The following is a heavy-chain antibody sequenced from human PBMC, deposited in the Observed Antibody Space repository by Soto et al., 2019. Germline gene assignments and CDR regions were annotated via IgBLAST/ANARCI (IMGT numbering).Heavy chain of an antibody. CDR2: IYSGGST. D-gene: IGHD3-10*01. Sequence: GGSLRLSCAASGFTVSSNYMSWVRQAPGKGLEWVSVIYSGGSTYYADSVKGRFTISRDNAKNSLYLQMNSLRAEDTAVYYCARHPSAMVRGVIITPWFDPWGQGTLVTVSS. CDR3: ARHPSAMVRGVIITPWFDP. V-gene: IGHV3-66*04. J-gene: IGHJ5*02. CDR1: GFTVSSNY.